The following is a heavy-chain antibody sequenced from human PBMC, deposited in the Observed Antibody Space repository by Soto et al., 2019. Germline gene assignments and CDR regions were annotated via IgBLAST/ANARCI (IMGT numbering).Heavy chain of an antibody. J-gene: IGHJ6*02. CDR1: GFSLSTSGVG. CDR2: IYWDDDK. D-gene: IGHD3-10*01. CDR3: AHTPYLYGSGRTGGMDV. V-gene: IGHV2-5*02. Sequence: QITLKESGPTLVKPTQTLTLTCTFSGFSLSTSGVGVGWIRQPPGKALEWLALIYWDDDKRYSPSLNSRPTITNATSKNHVVLTLTNMDPVDTATYYCAHTPYLYGSGRTGGMDVWGQGTTVTVSS.